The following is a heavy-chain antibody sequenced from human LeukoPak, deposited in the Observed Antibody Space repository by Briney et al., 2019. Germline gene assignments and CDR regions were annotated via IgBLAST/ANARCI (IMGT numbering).Heavy chain of an antibody. Sequence: MASETLSLTCTVSGGSISSSSYYWGWIRQPPGKGLEWIGSIYYSGSTYYNPSLKSRVTISVDTSKNQFSLKLSSVTAADTAVYYCARHGTYSSSWYNWFDPWGQGTLVTVSS. J-gene: IGHJ5*02. CDR1: GGSISSSSYY. V-gene: IGHV4-39*01. CDR2: IYYSGST. CDR3: ARHGTYSSSWYNWFDP. D-gene: IGHD6-13*01.